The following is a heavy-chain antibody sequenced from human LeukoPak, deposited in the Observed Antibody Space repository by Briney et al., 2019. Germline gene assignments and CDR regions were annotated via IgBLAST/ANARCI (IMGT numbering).Heavy chain of an antibody. J-gene: IGHJ4*02. V-gene: IGHV4-39*01. CDR2: IYHTGTT. CDR3: AIRLQAETHFDD. D-gene: IGHD2-15*01. Sequence: PSETQSLTCSVSGGSISSIVHFWDWIRQSPGKGLEWVGTIYHTGTTFYNPSLKSRVTISVDTSRNLFSLRLTSVTAADTAIYFCAIRLQAETHFDDWGQGTLVTVSP. CDR1: GGSISSIVHF.